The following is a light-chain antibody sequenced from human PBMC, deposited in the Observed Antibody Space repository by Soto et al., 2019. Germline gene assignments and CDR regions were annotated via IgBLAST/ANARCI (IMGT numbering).Light chain of an antibody. Sequence: EIAMTQSPATLSVSPGERATLSCRASQSISTELAWYQQIPGQPPRLLTYSASTRATGVPARFAGSGSGSEFTLTISGLQSEDFAIYYCQQGHNWPLTFGQGTRLE. J-gene: IGKJ2*01. CDR2: SAS. CDR3: QQGHNWPLT. CDR1: QSISTE. V-gene: IGKV3-15*01.